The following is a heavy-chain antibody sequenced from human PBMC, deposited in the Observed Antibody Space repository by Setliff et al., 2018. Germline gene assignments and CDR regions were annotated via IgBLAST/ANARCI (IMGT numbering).Heavy chain of an antibody. CDR1: GYTFTGYA. D-gene: IGHD6-13*01. V-gene: IGHV7-4-1*02. CDR2: INTNTGSP. Sequence: GASVKVSCKASGYTFTGYAMNWVRQAPGQGLEWMGWINTNTGSPTYAQGFTGRFVFSLETSVSTAYLQINSLKAADTAIYYCARAYGISWSAVDYWGQGTVVTVSS. J-gene: IGHJ4*02. CDR3: ARAYGISWSAVDY.